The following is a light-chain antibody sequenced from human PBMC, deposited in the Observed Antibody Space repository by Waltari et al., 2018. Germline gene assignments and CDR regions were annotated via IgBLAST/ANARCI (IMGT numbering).Light chain of an antibody. Sequence: DTLLTQSHGTLSLSPGERATLPCRASRTVYSDYLAWYQQKSGQAPSLLIYGVSNRATGVADRFSGSGSGTDFYLTITRLEPEDAAVYFCQHYGGFPWSFGQGTKVEIK. CDR2: GVS. J-gene: IGKJ1*01. CDR1: RTVYSDY. V-gene: IGKV3-20*01. CDR3: QHYGGFPWS.